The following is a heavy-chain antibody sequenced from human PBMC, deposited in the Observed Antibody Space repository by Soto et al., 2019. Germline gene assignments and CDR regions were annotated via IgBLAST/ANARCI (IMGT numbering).Heavy chain of an antibody. CDR3: ARLMGTSFDL. CDR2: ARNKDNIYTT. V-gene: IGHV3-72*01. D-gene: IGHD2-8*01. Sequence: PGGSLRLSCAAAGLTFSDHHMDWVRQAPGKGLERLGRARNKDNIYTTAYAASGKGRFTISRDDSKNSLSLQMNSLKTEDTAVYFCARLMGTSFDLWGQGTLVTVSS. CDR1: GLTFSDHH. J-gene: IGHJ4*02.